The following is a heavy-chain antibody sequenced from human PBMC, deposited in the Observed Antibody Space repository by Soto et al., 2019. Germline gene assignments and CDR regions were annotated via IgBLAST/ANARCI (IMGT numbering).Heavy chain of an antibody. J-gene: IGHJ6*02. D-gene: IGHD2-15*01. CDR1: GFTFGIHA. Sequence: GGSLRLSCAASGFTFGIHAMSWVRQAPGKGLEWVSFISGSGGSTYYADSVKGRFTISRDNSKKTLYLQISILRGEDTAVYYCGKGSAATNYFYYATDVWGQGTTVTVSS. CDR3: GKGSAATNYFYYATDV. V-gene: IGHV3-23*01. CDR2: ISGSGGST.